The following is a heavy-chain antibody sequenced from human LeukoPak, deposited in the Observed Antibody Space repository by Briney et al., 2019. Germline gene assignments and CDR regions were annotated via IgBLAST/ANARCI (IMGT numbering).Heavy chain of an antibody. D-gene: IGHD4-23*01. CDR3: ARTRTGNDYGGKEPDY. Sequence: GSSVKVSCKASGGTFTGYYMHWVRQAPGQGLEWMGWINPNSGGTNYAQKFQGRVTMTRDTSISTAYMELSRLRSDDTAVYYCARTRTGNDYGGKEPDYWGQGTLVTVSS. CDR1: GGTFTGYY. CDR2: INPNSGGT. V-gene: IGHV1-2*02. J-gene: IGHJ4*02.